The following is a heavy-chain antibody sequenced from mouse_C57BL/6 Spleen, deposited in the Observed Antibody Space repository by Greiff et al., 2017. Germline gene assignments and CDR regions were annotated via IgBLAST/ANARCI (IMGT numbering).Heavy chain of an antibody. CDR3: ARDRYDYYAMDC. D-gene: IGHD1-1*01. CDR2: ISDGGSYT. Sequence: EVKLMESGGGLVKPGGSLKLSCAASGFTFSSYAMSWVRQTPEKRLEWVATISDGGSYTYYPDNVKGRFTISRDNAKNNLYLQMSHLKSEDTAMYYCARDRYDYYAMDCWGQGTSVTVSS. J-gene: IGHJ4*01. V-gene: IGHV5-4*01. CDR1: GFTFSSYA.